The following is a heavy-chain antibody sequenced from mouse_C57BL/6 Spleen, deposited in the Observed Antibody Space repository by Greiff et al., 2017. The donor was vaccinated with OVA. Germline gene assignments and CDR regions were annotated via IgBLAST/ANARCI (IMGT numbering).Heavy chain of an antibody. J-gene: IGHJ4*01. V-gene: IGHV1-53*01. CDR3: ARSGGDYDYDRAYYYAMDY. CDR1: GYTFTSYW. CDR2: INPSNGGT. D-gene: IGHD2-4*01. Sequence: VQLQQPGTELVKPGASVKLSCKASGYTFTSYWMHWVKQRPGQGLEWIGNINPSNGGTNYNEKFKSKATLTVDKSSSTAYMQLSSLTSEDSAVYYCARSGGDYDYDRAYYYAMDYWGQGTSVTVSS.